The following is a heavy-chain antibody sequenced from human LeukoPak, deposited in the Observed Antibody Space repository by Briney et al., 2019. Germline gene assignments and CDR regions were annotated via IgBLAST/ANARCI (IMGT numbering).Heavy chain of an antibody. CDR1: GFTFSSYG. CDR3: ARGFRSVTTWGYFDY. Sequence: GGSLRLSCAASGFTFSSYGMHWVRQAPGKGLEWVAVIWSDGSNKYYADSVKGRFTISRDNSKNTLYLQMNSLRAEDTAVYYCARGFRSVTTWGYFDYWGQGALVTVSS. CDR2: IWSDGSNK. V-gene: IGHV3-33*01. D-gene: IGHD4-17*01. J-gene: IGHJ4*02.